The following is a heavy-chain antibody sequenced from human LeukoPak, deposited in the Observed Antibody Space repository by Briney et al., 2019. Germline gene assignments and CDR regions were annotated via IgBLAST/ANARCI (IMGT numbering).Heavy chain of an antibody. J-gene: IGHJ6*04. Sequence: AASVKVSCKASGYTFTSYDINWVRQATGQGLEWMGWMNPNSGNTGYAQKFQGRVTMTRNTSISTAYMELSSLRSEDTAVYYCARGVVAATLWYYYYGMDVWGKGTTVTVSS. CDR2: MNPNSGNT. D-gene: IGHD2-15*01. V-gene: IGHV1-8*01. CDR1: GYTFTSYD. CDR3: ARGVVAATLWYYYYGMDV.